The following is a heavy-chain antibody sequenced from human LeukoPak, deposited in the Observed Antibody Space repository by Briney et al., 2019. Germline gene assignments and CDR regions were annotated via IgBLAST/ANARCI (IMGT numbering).Heavy chain of an antibody. CDR3: ARDSSLPYSSSWYGFDY. CDR2: IYSGGST. J-gene: IGHJ4*02. CDR1: GFMFSNFA. D-gene: IGHD6-13*01. V-gene: IGHV3-53*01. Sequence: PGGSLRLSCAASGFMFSNFAVSWARQAPGKGLEWVSVIYSGGSTYYADSVKGRFTISRDNSKNTLYLQMNSLRAEDTAVYYCARDSSLPYSSSWYGFDYWGQGTLVTVSS.